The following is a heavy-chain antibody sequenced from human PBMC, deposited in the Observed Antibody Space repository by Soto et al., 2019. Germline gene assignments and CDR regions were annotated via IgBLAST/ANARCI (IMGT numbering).Heavy chain of an antibody. CDR2: IFSSGST. D-gene: IGHD5-12*01. V-gene: IGHV4-4*07. Sequence: ETLSLTCTVSGGSINTFYWSWVRQPAGKGLGWIGRIFSSGSTSFNPSLESRVAMSVDTSKNHFSLNLSSVTAADMAVYYCAREGSYSAYNFAHGIQLWSFDFWGQGALVTVSS. J-gene: IGHJ4*02. CDR3: AREGSYSAYNFAHGIQLWSFDF. CDR1: GGSINTFY.